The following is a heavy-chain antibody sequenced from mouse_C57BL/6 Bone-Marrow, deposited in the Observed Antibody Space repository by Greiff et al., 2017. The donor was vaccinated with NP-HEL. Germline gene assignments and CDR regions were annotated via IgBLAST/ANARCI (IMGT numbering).Heavy chain of an antibody. J-gene: IGHJ2*01. D-gene: IGHD2-3*01. CDR3: ARGGWLPLPFDY. Sequence: VQLQQSGPELVKPGASVKISCKASGYTFTDYYMNWVKQSHGKSLEWIGDINPNNGGTSYNQKFKGKATLTVDKSSSTAYMELRSLTSEDSAVYYCARGGWLPLPFDYWGQGTTLTVSS. CDR1: GYTFTDYY. V-gene: IGHV1-26*01. CDR2: INPNNGGT.